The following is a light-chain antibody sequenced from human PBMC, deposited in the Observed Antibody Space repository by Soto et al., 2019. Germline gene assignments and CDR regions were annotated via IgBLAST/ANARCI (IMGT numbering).Light chain of an antibody. CDR1: QTVLYSPNNKNY. CDR3: HQYYNTPGA. CDR2: WAS. V-gene: IGKV4-1*01. Sequence: DIVMTQSPDSLAVSLGERATINCKSSQTVLYSPNNKNYLAWFQQKPGQPPKLLIHWASIREPGVPDRFSGSGSGTDFPLTISSLQADDVAVYYCHQYYNTPGAFGQGTKVKIK. J-gene: IGKJ1*01.